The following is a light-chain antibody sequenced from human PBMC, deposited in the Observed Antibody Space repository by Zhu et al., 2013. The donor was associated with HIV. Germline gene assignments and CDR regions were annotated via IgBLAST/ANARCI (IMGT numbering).Light chain of an antibody. V-gene: IGLV1-40*01. CDR3: SSYTSSSTVL. Sequence: QSVLTQPPSVSGAPGQRVTISCTGSSSNIGAGYDVHWYRQLQGRAPKLLIHGNTNRPSGVPDRFSGSKSGTSASLAITGLQAEDEADYYCSSYTSSSTVLFGGGTKLTVV. J-gene: IGLJ2*01. CDR2: GNT. CDR1: SSNIGAGYD.